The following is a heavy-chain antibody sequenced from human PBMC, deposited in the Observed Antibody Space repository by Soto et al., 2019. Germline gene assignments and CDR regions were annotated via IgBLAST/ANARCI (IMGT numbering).Heavy chain of an antibody. D-gene: IGHD6-13*01. Sequence: QVQLVQSGAEVKKPGASVKVSCKASGYTFTSYDINWVRQATGQGLEWMGWMNPNSGNTGYAQKFQGRVTMTRNTSISTANMELSSLRSEDTAVYYCARGRSRAVAGTLSNWFDPWGQGTLVTVSS. J-gene: IGHJ5*02. CDR1: GYTFTSYD. CDR2: MNPNSGNT. V-gene: IGHV1-8*01. CDR3: ARGRSRAVAGTLSNWFDP.